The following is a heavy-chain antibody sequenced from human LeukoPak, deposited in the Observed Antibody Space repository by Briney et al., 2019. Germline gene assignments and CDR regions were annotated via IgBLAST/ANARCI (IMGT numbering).Heavy chain of an antibody. CDR1: GYTFTSYA. D-gene: IGHD6-13*01. Sequence: GESLKVSCKASGYTFTSYAMNWVRQAPGQGLEWMGWINTNTGNPTYAQGFTGRFVFSLDTSVSTAYLQISSLKAEDTAVYYCARVYSSSWYLNFDYWGQGTLVTVSS. CDR2: INTNTGNP. CDR3: ARVYSSSWYLNFDY. J-gene: IGHJ4*02. V-gene: IGHV7-4-1*02.